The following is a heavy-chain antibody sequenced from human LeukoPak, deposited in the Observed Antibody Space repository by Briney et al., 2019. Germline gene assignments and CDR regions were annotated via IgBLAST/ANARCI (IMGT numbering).Heavy chain of an antibody. V-gene: IGHV4-59*01. Sequence: SETLSLTCTVPGGSISSYYWSWIRQPPGKGLEWIGYIYYSGSTNYNPSLKSRVTISVDTSKNQFSLKLSSVTAADTAVYFCARGQDRQWLAPFDYWGQGTLVTVSS. CDR3: ARGQDRQWLAPFDY. CDR1: GGSISSYY. D-gene: IGHD6-19*01. J-gene: IGHJ4*02. CDR2: IYYSGST.